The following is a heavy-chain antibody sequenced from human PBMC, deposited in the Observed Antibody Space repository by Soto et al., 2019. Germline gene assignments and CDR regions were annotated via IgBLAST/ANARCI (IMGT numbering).Heavy chain of an antibody. Sequence: SVKVSCKASGGTFSSYAISWVRQAPGQGLEWMGGIIPIFGTANYAQKFQGRVTITADESTSTAYMELSSLRSEDTDVYYCARGLDRGDGYNYFDYWGQGTLVTVSS. J-gene: IGHJ4*02. D-gene: IGHD3-10*01. V-gene: IGHV1-69*13. CDR2: IIPIFGTA. CDR3: ARGLDRGDGYNYFDY. CDR1: GGTFSSYA.